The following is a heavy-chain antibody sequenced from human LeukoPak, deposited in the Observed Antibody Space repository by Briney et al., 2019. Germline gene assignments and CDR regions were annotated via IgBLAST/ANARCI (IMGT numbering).Heavy chain of an antibody. Sequence: PGGSLSLSCVASGFTVSSNYMRWGRQAPGKGLEWVSHSSSSGSTIYYAGSVKGRFTIARDNAKNSVYLQMNSLRAEDTAVYYCARGSLDSAYGFDYWGQGTLVTVSS. V-gene: IGHV3-11*04. CDR2: SSSSGSTI. D-gene: IGHD5-12*01. J-gene: IGHJ4*02. CDR1: GFTVSSNY. CDR3: ARGSLDSAYGFDY.